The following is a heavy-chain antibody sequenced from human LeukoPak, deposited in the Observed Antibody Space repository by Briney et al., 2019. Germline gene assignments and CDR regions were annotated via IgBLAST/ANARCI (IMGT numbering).Heavy chain of an antibody. D-gene: IGHD1-7*01. CDR3: ARDAGITGTTVWFDP. Sequence: GASVKVSCKASGYTFTGYYMHWVRQAPGQGLEWMGGINPNSGGTNYAQKFQGRVTMTRDTSISTAYMELSRLRSDDTAVYYCARDAGITGTTVWFDPWGQGTLVTVSS. J-gene: IGHJ5*02. CDR1: GYTFTGYY. CDR2: INPNSGGT. V-gene: IGHV1-2*02.